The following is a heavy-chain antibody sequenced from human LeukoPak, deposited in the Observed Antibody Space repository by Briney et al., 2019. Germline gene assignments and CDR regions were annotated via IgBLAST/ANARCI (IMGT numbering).Heavy chain of an antibody. D-gene: IGHD1-26*01. J-gene: IGHJ6*02. Sequence: ERSLGLSCAASGFTFSSYAMNWVRQAPGKGLEWVALISYDGSGRYYGDSVKGRFTISRDNSKKTLILQMNGLRAEDTAVYFCARDMSRETRDFDYYGMDVWGQGTTVTVSS. V-gene: IGHV3-30*04. CDR1: GFTFSSYA. CDR3: ARDMSRETRDFDYYGMDV. CDR2: ISYDGSGR.